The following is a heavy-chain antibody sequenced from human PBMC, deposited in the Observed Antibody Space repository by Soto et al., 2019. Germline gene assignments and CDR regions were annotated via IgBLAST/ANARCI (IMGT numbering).Heavy chain of an antibody. CDR1: GGTFSSYA. CDR2: IIPIFGTA. CDR3: ASREYSRSFDY. J-gene: IGHJ4*02. V-gene: IGHV1-69*06. D-gene: IGHD6-6*01. Sequence: SVKVSCKASGGTFSSYAISWVRQAPGQGLEWMGVIIPIFGTANYAQKFQGRVTITADKSTSTAYMGLSSLRSEDTAVYYCASREYSRSFDYWGQGTLVTVS.